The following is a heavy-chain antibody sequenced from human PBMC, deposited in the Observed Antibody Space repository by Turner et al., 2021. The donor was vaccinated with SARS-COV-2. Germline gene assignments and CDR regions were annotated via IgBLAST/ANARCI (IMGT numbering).Heavy chain of an antibody. D-gene: IGHD3-16*01. CDR2: IYSGGST. CDR3: ARDWGEYYFDY. J-gene: IGHJ4*02. V-gene: IGHV3-53*02. Sequence: EVQLVETGGGLIQPGGSLRLSCAASGFTVSSNYMSWVRQAPGKGLEWVSVIYSGGSTFYADSVKGRCTISRDNSKNTLYLQMNSLRAEDTAVYYCARDWGEYYFDYWGQGTLVTVSS. CDR1: GFTVSSNY.